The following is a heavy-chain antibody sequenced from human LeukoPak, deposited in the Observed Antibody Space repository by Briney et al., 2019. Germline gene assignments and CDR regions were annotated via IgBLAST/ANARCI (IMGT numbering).Heavy chain of an antibody. Sequence: PGRSLRLSCAASGFTFSSYGMHWVRQAPGKGLEWVAVISYDGSNKYYADSVKGRFTISRDNSKNTLYLQMNSPRAEDTAVYYCARDGGSSGWYVSGGFDPWGQGTLVTVSS. V-gene: IGHV3-30*03. CDR1: GFTFSSYG. D-gene: IGHD6-19*01. CDR3: ARDGGSSGWYVSGGFDP. J-gene: IGHJ5*02. CDR2: ISYDGSNK.